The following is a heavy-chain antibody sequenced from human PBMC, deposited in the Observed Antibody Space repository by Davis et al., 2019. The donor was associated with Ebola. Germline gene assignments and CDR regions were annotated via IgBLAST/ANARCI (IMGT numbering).Heavy chain of an antibody. CDR1: GGSISSSSYY. CDR2: IYYSGST. CDR3: ARQLLWFGESDYFDY. Sequence: PSETLSLTCTVSGGSISSSSYYWGWIRQPPGKGLEWIGSIYYSGSTYYNPSLKSRVTISVDTSKNQFSLKLSSVTAADTAVYYCARQLLWFGESDYFDYWGQRTLVTVSS. V-gene: IGHV4-39*01. D-gene: IGHD3-10*01. J-gene: IGHJ4*02.